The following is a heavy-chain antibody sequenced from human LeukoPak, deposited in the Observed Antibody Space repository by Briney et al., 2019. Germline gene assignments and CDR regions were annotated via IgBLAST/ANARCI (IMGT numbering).Heavy chain of an antibody. D-gene: IGHD6-13*01. CDR3: AKDLSYSSSRFYFDY. J-gene: IGHJ4*02. CDR1: GYSISSGYY. V-gene: IGHV4-38-2*02. Sequence: SETLSLTCTVSGYSISSGYYWGWIRQPPGKGLEWIGSIYHSGSTYHNPSLKSRVTISVDTSKNQFSLKLSSVTAADTAVYYCAKDLSYSSSRFYFDYWGQGTLVTVSS. CDR2: IYHSGST.